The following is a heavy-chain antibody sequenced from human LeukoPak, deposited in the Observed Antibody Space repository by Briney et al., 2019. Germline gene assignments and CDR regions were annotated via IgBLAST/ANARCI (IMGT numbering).Heavy chain of an antibody. CDR3: AREGRVLGYCSSTSCPAAYCGGACYSGSIDY. V-gene: IGHV4-61*02. CDR1: GGSISSGSYY. Sequence: SETLSLTCTVSGGSISSGSYYWSWNRQPAGKGLEWIGRIYTSGSTNYNPSLKSRVTISVDTSKNQFSLKLSSVTAADTAVYYCAREGRVLGYCSSTSCPAAYCGGACYSGSIDYWGQGTLVTVSS. J-gene: IGHJ4*02. CDR2: IYTSGST. D-gene: IGHD2-2*01.